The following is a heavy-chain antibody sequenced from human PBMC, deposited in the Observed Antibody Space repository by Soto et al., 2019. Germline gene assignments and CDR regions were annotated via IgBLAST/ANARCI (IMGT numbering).Heavy chain of an antibody. Sequence: QVQLQESGPGLVKPSGTLSLTCAVSGGSISSSNWWSWVRQPPGRGLEWIGEIYHSGSTNYNPSLKSRVTTSVDKSKNQFSLKLSSVTAADTAVYYCAGGTDIVVVPAATVFDYWGQGTLVTVSS. CDR2: IYHSGST. J-gene: IGHJ4*02. D-gene: IGHD2-2*01. CDR1: GGSISSSNW. V-gene: IGHV4-4*02. CDR3: AGGTDIVVVPAATVFDY.